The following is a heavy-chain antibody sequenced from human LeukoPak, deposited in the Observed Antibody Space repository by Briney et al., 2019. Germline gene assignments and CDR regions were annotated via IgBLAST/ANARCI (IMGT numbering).Heavy chain of an antibody. J-gene: IGHJ6*02. Sequence: PSETLSLTCAVYGGSFSGYYWSWIRQPPGKGLEWIGEINHSGSTNYNPSLKSRATISVDTSKNQFSLKLSSVTAADTAVYYCATTYSNAYYYYGMDVWGQGTTVTVSS. V-gene: IGHV4-34*01. D-gene: IGHD4-11*01. CDR2: INHSGST. CDR1: GGSFSGYY. CDR3: ATTYSNAYYYYGMDV.